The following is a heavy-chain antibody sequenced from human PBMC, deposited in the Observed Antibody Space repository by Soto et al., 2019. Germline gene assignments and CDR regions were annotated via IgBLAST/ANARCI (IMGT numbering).Heavy chain of an antibody. V-gene: IGHV3-30*03. D-gene: IGHD5-18*01. CDR2: ISKDGSKT. Sequence: GGSLRLSCGASGFTFTNFAMHWVRQAPGKGLEWVAVISKDGSKTDFADSVKGRFTISGENSKNTVYLQMNSLTREDTALYYCARDAYSYKYFSDYWAWEPWSPSPQ. CDR1: GFTFTNFA. J-gene: IGHJ4*02. CDR3: ARDAYSYKYFSDY.